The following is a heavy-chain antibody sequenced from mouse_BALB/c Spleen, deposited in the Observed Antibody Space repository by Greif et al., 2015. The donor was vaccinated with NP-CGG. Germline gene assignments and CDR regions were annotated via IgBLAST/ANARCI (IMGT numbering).Heavy chain of an antibody. CDR1: GYTFTSYV. Sequence: VQLKDSGPELVKPGASVKMSCKASGYTFTSYVMHWVKQKPGQGLEWIGYINPYNDGTKYNEKSKGKATLTSDKSSSTAYMELSSLTSEDSAVYYCARSGLDDGYSRYYAMDYWGQGTSVTVSS. J-gene: IGHJ4*01. V-gene: IGHV1-14*01. CDR2: INPYNDGT. CDR3: ARSGLDDGYSRYYAMDY. D-gene: IGHD2-3*01.